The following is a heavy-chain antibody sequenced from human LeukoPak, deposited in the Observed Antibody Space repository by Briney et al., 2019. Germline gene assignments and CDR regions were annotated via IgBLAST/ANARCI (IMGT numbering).Heavy chain of an antibody. D-gene: IGHD6-19*01. CDR1: GFTFSTYA. CDR2: VSSNVYST. CDR3: VKDSKSSGWYVPPNFDY. J-gene: IGHJ4*02. V-gene: IGHV3-64D*09. Sequence: GGSLSLSCSASGFTFSTYAMHWVRQAPGKGLEYVSSVSSNVYSTHYADSVKGRFAISRDNSKNTLYLQMSSLRTEDTAVYYCVKDSKSSGWYVPPNFDYWGQGTPVTVSS.